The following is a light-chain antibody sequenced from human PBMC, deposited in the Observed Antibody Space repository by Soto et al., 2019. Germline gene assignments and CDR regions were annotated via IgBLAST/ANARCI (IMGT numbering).Light chain of an antibody. CDR2: DAS. V-gene: IGKV3-11*01. J-gene: IGKJ1*01. CDR1: QSVSSY. Sequence: EIVLTQSPATLSLSPGERATLSCRASQSVSSYLAWYQQKPGQAPRLLIYDASNRATGIPARFSGSGSGTDFILTISRLEPEDFAVYYCQQRSNWWTFGQGTKVEIK. CDR3: QQRSNWWT.